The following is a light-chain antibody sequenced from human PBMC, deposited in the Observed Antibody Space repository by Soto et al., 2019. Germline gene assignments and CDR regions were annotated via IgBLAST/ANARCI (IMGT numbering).Light chain of an antibody. CDR3: SSYTSSSTGV. J-gene: IGLJ1*01. Sequence: QSALTQPASVSGSPGQSITISCTGTSSDVGGYNYVSWYQQHPGKATKLMIYDVSNRPSGVSNRFSGSKSGNTASLTISGLQAEDEADYYCSSYTSSSTGVFGTRTTVTVL. CDR2: DVS. CDR1: SSDVGGYNY. V-gene: IGLV2-14*01.